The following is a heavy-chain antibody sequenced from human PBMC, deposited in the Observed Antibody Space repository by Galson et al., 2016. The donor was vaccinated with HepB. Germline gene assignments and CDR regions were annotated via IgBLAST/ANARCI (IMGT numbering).Heavy chain of an antibody. CDR2: TRTYSEMT. D-gene: IGHD3-16*01. CDR3: ARDWGFLGGVTQNWFDP. V-gene: IGHV1-18*01. Sequence: SVKVSCKASGYNFLSYGISWLRQAPGQGLEWMGRTRTYSEMTHYAQKFQGRVTMTTDTSTTTVHMELRSLRPDDTAIYYCARDWGFLGGVTQNWFDPWGQGTLVTVSS. J-gene: IGHJ5*02. CDR1: GYNFLSYG.